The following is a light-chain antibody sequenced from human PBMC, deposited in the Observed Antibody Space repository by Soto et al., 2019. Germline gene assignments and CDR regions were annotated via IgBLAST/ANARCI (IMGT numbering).Light chain of an antibody. Sequence: DIVMTQSPDSLAVSLGGRATINCKSSQSVLYSANDKNYLAWYQQQPGQPPKLLIYWSSTRESGVPDRFSGSGSGTDLTLTISSLQAQDVAVYYCQQYSSTPQAYTFGQGTKLEIK. J-gene: IGKJ2*01. CDR1: QSVLYSANDKNY. CDR3: QQYSSTPQAYT. V-gene: IGKV4-1*01. CDR2: WSS.